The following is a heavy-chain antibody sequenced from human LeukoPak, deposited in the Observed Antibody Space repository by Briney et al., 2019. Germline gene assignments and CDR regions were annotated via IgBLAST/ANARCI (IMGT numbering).Heavy chain of an antibody. CDR1: GFTFSSYG. CDR3: AKDSHWILFDD. V-gene: IGHV3-23*01. J-gene: IGHJ4*02. CDR2: ISGSGGST. D-gene: IGHD2-2*03. Sequence: GGSLRLSCAASGFTFSSYGMSWVRQAPGKGLEWVSAISGSGGSTYYADSVKGRFTISRDNSKNTLYLQMNSLKDEDTAVYYCAKDSHWILFDDWGQGTLVTVSS.